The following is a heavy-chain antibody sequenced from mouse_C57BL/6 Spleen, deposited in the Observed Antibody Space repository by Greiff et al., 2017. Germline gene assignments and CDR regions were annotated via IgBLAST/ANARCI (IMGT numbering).Heavy chain of an antibody. CDR3: ARTLRQDYYAMDD. V-gene: IGHV1-42*01. CDR1: GYSFTGYY. CDR2: INPSTGGT. Sequence: EVQLQQSGPELVKPGASVKISCKASGYSFTGYYMNWVKQSPEKSLEWIGEINPSTGGTTYNQKFKAKATLTVDKSSSTAYMQLKSLTSEDSAVYYCARTLRQDYYAMDDWGQGTSVTVSS. D-gene: IGHD2-12*01. J-gene: IGHJ4*01.